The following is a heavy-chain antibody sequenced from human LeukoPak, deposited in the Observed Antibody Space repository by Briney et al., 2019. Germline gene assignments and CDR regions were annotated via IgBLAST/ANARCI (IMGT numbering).Heavy chain of an antibody. V-gene: IGHV3-23*01. CDR3: AKDMVRGVIPHDAFDI. J-gene: IGHJ3*02. Sequence: GGSLRLSCAASGFTFSSYAMSWVRQAPGKGLEWVSAISGSGGNTYYADSVKGRFTISRDNSKNTLYLQMNSLRAEDTAVYYCAKDMVRGVIPHDAFDIWGQGTMVTVSS. CDR1: GFTFSSYA. CDR2: ISGSGGNT. D-gene: IGHD3-10*01.